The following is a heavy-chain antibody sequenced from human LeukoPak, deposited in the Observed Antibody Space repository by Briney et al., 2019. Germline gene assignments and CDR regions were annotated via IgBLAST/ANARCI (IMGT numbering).Heavy chain of an antibody. Sequence: GASVKVSCKASGYTLTGYYMHWVRQAPGQGLEWMGWINPNSGGTNYAQKLQGRVTMTRDTSISTAYMELSSLRSEDTAVYYCAATNYYYDSSGYYRDFDYWGQGTLVTVSS. J-gene: IGHJ4*02. CDR2: INPNSGGT. V-gene: IGHV1-2*02. CDR1: GYTLTGYY. D-gene: IGHD3-22*01. CDR3: AATNYYYDSSGYYRDFDY.